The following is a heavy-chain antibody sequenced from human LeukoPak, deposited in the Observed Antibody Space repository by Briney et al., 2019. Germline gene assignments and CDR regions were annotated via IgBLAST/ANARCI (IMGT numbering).Heavy chain of an antibody. CDR2: ISAYNGNT. CDR3: ASGYCSGSNCYNVLDY. CDR1: GYTFTSYG. D-gene: IGHD2-8*02. V-gene: IGHV1-18*01. Sequence: ASVKVSCKASGYTFTSYGISWVRQAPGQGLEWMGWISAYNGNTNYAQKLHDRVTMTTDTATSTTTGTATSTTYMELRGLRSDDTAVYYCASGYCSGSNCYNVLDYWGQGTLVTVSS. J-gene: IGHJ4*02.